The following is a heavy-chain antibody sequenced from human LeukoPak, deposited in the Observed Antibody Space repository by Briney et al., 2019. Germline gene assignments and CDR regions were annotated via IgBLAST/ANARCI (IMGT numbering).Heavy chain of an antibody. J-gene: IGHJ6*03. CDR1: GYTFTSYG. CDR2: ISAYNGNT. CDR3: ARGFSSWYYYYYYMDV. Sequence: GASVKVSCKASGYTFTSYGISWVRQAPGQGLEWMGWISAYNGNTNYAQKFQGRVTMTTDTSTSTAYMELRSLRSDDTAVYYCARGFSSWYYYYYYMDVWGKGTTVTISS. D-gene: IGHD6-13*01. V-gene: IGHV1-18*01.